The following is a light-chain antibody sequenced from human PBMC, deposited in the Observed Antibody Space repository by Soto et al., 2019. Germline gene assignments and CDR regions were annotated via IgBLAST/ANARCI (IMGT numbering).Light chain of an antibody. V-gene: IGLV3-1*01. CDR1: KLGDKY. CDR2: QDS. Sequence: SYELTQPPSGSVSPGQTASITCSGDKLGDKYACWYQQKPGQSPVLVIYQDSKRPSGIPERFSGSNSGNTATLTISGTQAMDEADYYCQAWDSSTACVVFGGGTQLTVL. CDR3: QAWDSSTACVV. J-gene: IGLJ2*01.